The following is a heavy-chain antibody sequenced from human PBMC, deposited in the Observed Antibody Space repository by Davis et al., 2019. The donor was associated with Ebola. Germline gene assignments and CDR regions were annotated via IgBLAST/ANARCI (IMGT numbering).Heavy chain of an antibody. CDR1: GGTFSSYA. J-gene: IGHJ5*02. D-gene: IGHD3-22*01. V-gene: IGHV1-69*13. CDR2: IIPIFGTA. Sequence: AASVKVSCKASGGTFSSYAISWVRQAPGQGLEWMGGIIPIFGTANYAQKFQGRVTITADESTSTAYLELRSLRSDDTAVYYCARDITMIVGGWFDPWGQGTLVTVSS. CDR3: ARDITMIVGGWFDP.